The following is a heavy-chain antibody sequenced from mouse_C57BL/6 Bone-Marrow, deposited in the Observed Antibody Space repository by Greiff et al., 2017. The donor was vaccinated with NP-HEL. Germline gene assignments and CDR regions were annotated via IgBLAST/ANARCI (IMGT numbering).Heavy chain of an antibody. D-gene: IGHD2-4*01. Sequence: QVQLQQPGAELVMPGASVKLSCKASGYTFTSYWMHWVKQRPGQGLEWIGEIDPSDSYTNYNQKFKGKSTLTVDKSSSTAYMKLSSLTSEDSAVYYCARGESLLHYYEFYFDYWGQGTTLTVSS. V-gene: IGHV1-69*01. J-gene: IGHJ2*01. CDR3: ARGESLLHYYEFYFDY. CDR2: IDPSDSYT. CDR1: GYTFTSYW.